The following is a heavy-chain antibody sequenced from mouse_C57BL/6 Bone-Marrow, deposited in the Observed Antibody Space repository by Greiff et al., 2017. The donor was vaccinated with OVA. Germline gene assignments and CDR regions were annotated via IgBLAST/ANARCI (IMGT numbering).Heavy chain of an antibody. V-gene: IGHV1-64*01. J-gene: IGHJ4*01. CDR1: GYTFTSYW. Sequence: QVQLQQPGAELVKPGASVKLSCKASGYTFTSYWMHWVKQRPGQGLEWIGMIHPNSGSTNYNEKFKSKATLTVDESSSTAYMQLSSLTSEDSAVYYCARWGYYAMDYWGQGTSVTVSS. CDR2: IHPNSGST. CDR3: ARWGYYAMDY.